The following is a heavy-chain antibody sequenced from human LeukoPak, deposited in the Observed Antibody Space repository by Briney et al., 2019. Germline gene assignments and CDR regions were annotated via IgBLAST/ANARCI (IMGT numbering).Heavy chain of an antibody. V-gene: IGHV3-23*01. Sequence: GGSLRLSCAASGFTFSNYAMSWVRQAPGKGLEWVSGISTSGGSTYYADSVKGRFTISRDISKNTLYLQMNSLRAEDTAVHYCAEVVGGKGWVFDSWGQGTLVTVSS. CDR2: ISTSGGST. D-gene: IGHD1-26*01. CDR1: GFTFSNYA. J-gene: IGHJ4*02. CDR3: AEVVGGKGWVFDS.